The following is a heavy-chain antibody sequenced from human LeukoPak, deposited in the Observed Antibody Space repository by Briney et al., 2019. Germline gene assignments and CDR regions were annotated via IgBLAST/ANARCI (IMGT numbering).Heavy chain of an antibody. Sequence: ASVKVSCKASGYTFSGYYLHWVRQAPGQGLEWMGRIHPNSGGTNFAQKFQGRVTMTRDTSISTASMELSSLRSDDTAVYYCARVNDVYCSGGSCYDYWGQGTLVTVSS. CDR1: GYTFSGYY. CDR2: IHPNSGGT. D-gene: IGHD2-15*01. J-gene: IGHJ4*02. CDR3: ARVNDVYCSGGSCYDY. V-gene: IGHV1-2*06.